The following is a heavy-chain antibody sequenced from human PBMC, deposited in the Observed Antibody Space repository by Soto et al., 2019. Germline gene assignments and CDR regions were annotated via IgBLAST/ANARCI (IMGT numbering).Heavy chain of an antibody. D-gene: IGHD3-10*01. CDR1: GGAFNGYY. CDR2: INHSGTV. V-gene: IGHV4-34*01. J-gene: IGHJ4*02. Sequence: SETLSLTCAVNGGAFNGYYWTWIRQPPGKGLEWIVEINHSGTVDYNPSLKSRVTVTIDTYKKQFSLTLTSVTAADTAVYYCARAGAALVRGSIGGFDXWGQGTLVTVSX. CDR3: ARAGAALVRGSIGGFDX.